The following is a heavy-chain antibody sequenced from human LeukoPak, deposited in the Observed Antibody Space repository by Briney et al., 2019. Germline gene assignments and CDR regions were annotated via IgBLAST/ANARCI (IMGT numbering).Heavy chain of an antibody. CDR1: GYTFTSYG. V-gene: IGHV1-18*01. CDR2: ISAYNGNT. Sequence: GASVKVSCKASGYTFTSYGISWVRQAPGQGLEWMGWISAYNGNTNYAQKLQGRVTMTTDTSTSTAYMELRSLRSDDTAVYYCARLDGNYYYYYYMDVWGKGTTVTISS. D-gene: IGHD1-1*01. CDR3: ARLDGNYYYYYYMDV. J-gene: IGHJ6*03.